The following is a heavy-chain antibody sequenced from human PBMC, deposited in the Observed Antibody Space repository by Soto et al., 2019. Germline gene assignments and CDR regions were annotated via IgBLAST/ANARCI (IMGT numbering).Heavy chain of an antibody. J-gene: IGHJ4*01. CDR2: TYITVDT. CDR1: GDSITSYY. Sequence: SETLSLTCRVSGDSITSYYWSWIRQYAAHGLGWVERTYITVDTNYNLSLKSRVTMSLDTSKNQLSLQLGSVTAADTAVYYCAREYTETVDGPSPFYFDYWGHGTPVTVSS. V-gene: IGHV4-4*07. CDR3: AREYTETVDGPSPFYFDY. D-gene: IGHD6-19*01.